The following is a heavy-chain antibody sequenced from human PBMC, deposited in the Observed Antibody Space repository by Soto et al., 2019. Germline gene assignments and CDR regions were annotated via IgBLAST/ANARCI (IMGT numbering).Heavy chain of an antibody. D-gene: IGHD3-22*01. J-gene: IGHJ5*02. CDR2: IKPDGTYT. CDR3: AGGGSGYYNL. CDR1: GFSFGSSW. V-gene: IGHV3-74*01. Sequence: EVQLVESGGGLVQPGGSLRLSCAASGFSFGSSWMHWARQAPGGGLVWVSRIKPDGTYTTYADSVKGRFTISRDNAKNTLSLQMNSLTAEDTAVYYCAGGGSGYYNLWGQGTRVTVSS.